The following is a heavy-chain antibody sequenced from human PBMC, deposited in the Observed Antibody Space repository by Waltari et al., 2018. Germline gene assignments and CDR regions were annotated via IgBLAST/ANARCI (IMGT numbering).Heavy chain of an antibody. CDR2: IYHSGST. CDR3: ARVHSSGSPDY. J-gene: IGHJ4*02. D-gene: IGHD6-19*01. Sequence: QLQLQESGPGLVEPSETLSLTCTASGDSISNNNYYWGWIRQPRGKGLEWIGEIYHSGSTNYNPSLKSRVTISVDKSKNQFSLKLSSVTAADTAVYYCARVHSSGSPDYWGQGTLVTVSS. CDR1: GDSISNNNYY. V-gene: IGHV4-39*07.